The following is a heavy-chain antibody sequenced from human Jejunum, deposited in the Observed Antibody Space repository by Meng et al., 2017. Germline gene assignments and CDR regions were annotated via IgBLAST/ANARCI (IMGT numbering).Heavy chain of an antibody. D-gene: IGHD3-16*01. CDR2: FTGTTTST. CDR1: GFTFSSSS. Sequence: EVPLVDSGVDLVRPGRPLILSFAASGFTFSSSSMSWVRQAPGKGLEWVSTFTGTTTSTYYADSVKGRFTISRDNSKNTLYLQMNSLRAEDTAVYYCAKLTSLWGQGTLVTVSS. CDR3: AKLTSL. V-gene: IGHV3-23*04. J-gene: IGHJ4*02.